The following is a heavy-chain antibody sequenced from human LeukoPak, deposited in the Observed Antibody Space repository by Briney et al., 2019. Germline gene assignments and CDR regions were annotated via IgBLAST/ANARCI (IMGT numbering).Heavy chain of an antibody. CDR3: AKDSGGGDCAFDS. CDR2: ISAGGGTT. D-gene: IGHD2-21*02. V-gene: IGHV3-23*01. J-gene: IGHJ4*01. Sequence: GGSLRLSCAASGFTFSSYAMSWVRQAPGKALEWVSVISAGGGTTYYADSVKGRFTISRDNSKNTLYLQMNSLRAEDTAVYYCAKDSGGGDCAFDSWGHGALVTVSS. CDR1: GFTFSSYA.